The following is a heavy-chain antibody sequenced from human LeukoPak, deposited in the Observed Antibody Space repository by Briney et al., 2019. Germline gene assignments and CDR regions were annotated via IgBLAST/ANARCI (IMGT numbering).Heavy chain of an antibody. D-gene: IGHD3-10*01. CDR3: AKHSFIWFGELSYYYGMDV. CDR2: ISGSGGST. CDR1: GFTFSSYA. J-gene: IGHJ6*02. V-gene: IGHV3-23*01. Sequence: GGSLRLSCAASGFTFSSYAMSWVRQAPGKGLEWVSAISGSGGSTYYADSVKGRFTISRDNSKNTLYLQMNSLRAEDTAVYYCAKHSFIWFGELSYYYGMDVWGQGTTVTVSS.